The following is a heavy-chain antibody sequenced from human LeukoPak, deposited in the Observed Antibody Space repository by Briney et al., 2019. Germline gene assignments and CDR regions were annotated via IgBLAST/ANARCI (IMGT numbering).Heavy chain of an antibody. CDR2: IYYSGST. V-gene: IGHV4-31*03. Sequence: PSETLSLTCTVSGGSISSGGYYWSWIRQHPRKGLEWIGYIYYSGSTYYNPSLKSRVTISVDTSKNQFSLKLSSVTAADTAVYYCARAGRRWLQFGDYYGMDVWGQGTTVTVSS. CDR1: GGSISSGGYY. CDR3: ARAGRRWLQFGDYYGMDV. D-gene: IGHD5-24*01. J-gene: IGHJ6*02.